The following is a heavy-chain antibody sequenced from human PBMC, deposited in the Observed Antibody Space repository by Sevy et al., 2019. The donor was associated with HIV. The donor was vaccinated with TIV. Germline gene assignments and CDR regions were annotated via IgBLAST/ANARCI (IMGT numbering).Heavy chain of an antibody. CDR1: GGSTSGHY. CDR2: IHSSGRT. CDR3: AIQRSSWGTDAFDI. V-gene: IGHV4-4*07. J-gene: IGHJ3*02. Sequence: SETLSLTCTVSGGSTSGHYCNWIRQPAGKGLEWIGRIHSSGRTNFNPPLMSRVTMSVDTSKNQFSLKVNSLTAADTAVYYCAIQRSSWGTDAFDIWGQGRMVTVSS. D-gene: IGHD6-13*01.